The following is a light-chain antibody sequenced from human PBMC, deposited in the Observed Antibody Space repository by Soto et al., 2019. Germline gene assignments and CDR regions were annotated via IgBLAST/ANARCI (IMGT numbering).Light chain of an antibody. V-gene: IGLV2-23*01. CDR2: EDI. J-gene: IGLJ2*01. CDR1: SSDVGGYNL. CDR3: CSYAGGTSVV. Sequence: QSALTQPASVSGSPGQSITISCTGTSSDVGGYNLVSWYQQHPGKAPKLMIYEDIERPSGVSDRFSGSKSGNTASLTISGLQAEDEADYYCCSYAGGTSVVFGGGTKVTVL.